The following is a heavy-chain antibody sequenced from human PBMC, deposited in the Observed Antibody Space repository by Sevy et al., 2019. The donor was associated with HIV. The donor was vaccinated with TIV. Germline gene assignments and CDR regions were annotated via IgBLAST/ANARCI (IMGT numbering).Heavy chain of an antibody. CDR1: GYTFNKYW. D-gene: IGHD3-22*01. V-gene: IGHV5-51*01. J-gene: IGHJ3*02. Sequence: GESLKISCKGSGYTFNKYWIGWVRQLPGRGLQWMGLIYPGDSDTRYSPSFQGQVTISADQFINTAYLQWSSLTASDTAIYYCARDNSGDGSAFDIWGQGTLVTVSS. CDR3: ARDNSGDGSAFDI. CDR2: IYPGDSDT.